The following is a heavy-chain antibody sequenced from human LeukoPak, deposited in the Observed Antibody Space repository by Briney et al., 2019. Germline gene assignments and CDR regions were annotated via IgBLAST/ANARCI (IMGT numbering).Heavy chain of an antibody. J-gene: IGHJ4*02. V-gene: IGHV4-4*07. CDR1: GGSISSYY. CDR2: TKTSWRT. Sequence: SETLSLTCTVSGGSISSYYWSWIQQPAGKGLEWIGRTKTSWRTNYNHSLKSRATFSVDTSKDQYSLKLSSVIAADTAVYYCARLQGDYSFDYWGQGTLVTVSS. CDR3: ARLQGDYSFDY. D-gene: IGHD4-17*01.